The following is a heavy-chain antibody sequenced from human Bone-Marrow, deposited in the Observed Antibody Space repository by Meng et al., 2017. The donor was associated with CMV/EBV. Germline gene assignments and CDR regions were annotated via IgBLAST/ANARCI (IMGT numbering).Heavy chain of an antibody. CDR3: ARETYYDFWSGYYTRGVVDY. Sequence: SVKVSCKASGGTFSSYAISWVRQAPGQGLEWMGGIIPIFGTANYAQKFQGRVTITTDESTSTAYMELSSLRSEDTAVYYCARETYYDFWSGYYTRGVVDYWGQGTLVTVSS. D-gene: IGHD3-3*01. CDR2: IIPIFGTA. CDR1: GGTFSSYA. J-gene: IGHJ4*02. V-gene: IGHV1-69*05.